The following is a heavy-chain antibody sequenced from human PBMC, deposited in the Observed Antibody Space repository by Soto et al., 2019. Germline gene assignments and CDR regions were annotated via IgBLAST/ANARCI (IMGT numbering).Heavy chain of an antibody. CDR1: GFTFSDHY. D-gene: IGHD5-18*01. CDR2: ISPSASDT. CDR3: AKGGYTFAYE. J-gene: IGHJ4*02. Sequence: GGSLRLSCAASGFTFSDHYMDWVRQASGKGLEWVSAISPSASDTLYADSVKGRFTISRDNSQNTLFLQMTSLRADDTDVYYCAKGGYTFAYEWGQGALVNVS. V-gene: IGHV3-23*01.